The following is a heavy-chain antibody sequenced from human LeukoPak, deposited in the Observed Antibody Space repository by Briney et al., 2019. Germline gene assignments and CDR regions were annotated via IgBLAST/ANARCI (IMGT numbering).Heavy chain of an antibody. CDR1: GYTFTGYY. D-gene: IGHD2/OR15-2a*01. V-gene: IGHV1-2*02. Sequence: GASVKVSCKASGYTFTGYYMHWVRQAPGQGLEWMGWINPNSGGTNYAQKLQGRATLTRDTSISTAYMELSRLRSDDTAVYYCARTFGQSNAFDIWGQGTMVTVSS. CDR2: INPNSGGT. CDR3: ARTFGQSNAFDI. J-gene: IGHJ3*02.